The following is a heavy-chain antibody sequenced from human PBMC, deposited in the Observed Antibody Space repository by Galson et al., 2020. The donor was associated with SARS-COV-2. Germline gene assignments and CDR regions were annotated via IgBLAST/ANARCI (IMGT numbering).Heavy chain of an antibody. Sequence: GGSLRLSCKGSGYSFTTYWIAWVRQMPGKGLEWMGIICPGDSDIRYSPSFQGQVTISADKSISTAYLQWSSLKASDSAIYYCARLGESGYLTGGPYWYFDLWGRGTLVTVSS. J-gene: IGHJ2*01. V-gene: IGHV5-51*01. CDR1: GYSFTTYW. D-gene: IGHD3-3*01. CDR2: ICPGDSDI. CDR3: ARLGESGYLTGGPYWYFDL.